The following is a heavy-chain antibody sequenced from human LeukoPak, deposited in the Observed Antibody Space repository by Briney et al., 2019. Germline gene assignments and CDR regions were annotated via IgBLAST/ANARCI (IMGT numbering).Heavy chain of an antibody. CDR3: ASGAPRYYYDSSGSHGLYYYYYYGMDV. J-gene: IGHJ6*02. V-gene: IGHV4-34*01. CDR1: GGSFSGYY. CDR2: INHSGST. Sequence: SETLSLTCAVYGGSFSGYYWSWIRQPPGKGLEWIGEINHSGSTNYNPSLKGRVTISVDTSKNQFSLKLSSVTAADTAVYYCASGAPRYYYDSSGSHGLYYYYYYGMDVWGQGTTVTVSS. D-gene: IGHD3-22*01.